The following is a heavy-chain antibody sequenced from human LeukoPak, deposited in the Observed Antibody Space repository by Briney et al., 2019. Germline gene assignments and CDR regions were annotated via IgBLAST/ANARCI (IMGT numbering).Heavy chain of an antibody. CDR3: ARASITYYYYYYMGV. Sequence: SETLSLTCTVSGGSTTNYYWTWIRQPPGKGLEWIGYIDYSGSTNYNPSLKSRVTISVDTSKNQFSLKLSSVTAADTAVYYCARASITYYYYYYMGVWGKGTTVTVSS. D-gene: IGHD1-14*01. V-gene: IGHV4-59*01. CDR2: IDYSGST. J-gene: IGHJ6*03. CDR1: GGSTTNYY.